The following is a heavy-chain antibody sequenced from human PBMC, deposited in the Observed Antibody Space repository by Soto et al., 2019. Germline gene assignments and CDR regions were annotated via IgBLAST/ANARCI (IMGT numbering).Heavy chain of an antibody. Sequence: SETLSLTXTVSGGSISSGGYYWSWIRQHPGKGLEWIGYIYYSGSTYYNPSLKSRVTISVDTSKNQFSLKLSSVTAADTAVYYCAREALNYYDSSGYYYDRQFDYWGQGTLVTVSS. J-gene: IGHJ4*02. D-gene: IGHD3-22*01. CDR1: GGSISSGGYY. V-gene: IGHV4-31*02. CDR3: AREALNYYDSSGYYYDRQFDY. CDR2: IYYSGST.